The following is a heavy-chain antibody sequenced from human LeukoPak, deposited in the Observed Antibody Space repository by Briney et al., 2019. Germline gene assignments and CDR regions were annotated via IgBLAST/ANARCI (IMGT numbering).Heavy chain of an antibody. CDR1: GFTFSSYA. CDR2: ISSSGGST. CDR3: AKGGSGYYYDGTNYFDY. V-gene: IGHV3-23*01. Sequence: GGSLRLSCAASGFTFSSYAMSWVRQALGKGLEWVSAISSSGGSTYYADSVKGRFTISRDNSKNTLYLQMNSLRAEDTAVYYCAKGGSGYYYDGTNYFDYWGQGTLVTVSS. J-gene: IGHJ4*02. D-gene: IGHD3-22*01.